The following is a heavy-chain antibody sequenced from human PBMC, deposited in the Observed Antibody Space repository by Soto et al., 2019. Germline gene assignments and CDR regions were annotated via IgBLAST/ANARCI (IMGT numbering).Heavy chain of an antibody. CDR1: GFTFSSYG. Sequence: GGSLRLSCAASGFTFSSYGMHWVRQAPGKGLEWVAVISYDGSNKYYADSVKGRFTISRDNSKNTLYLQMNSLRAEDTAVYYCAKDLNIVVVPAAYCYYGMDVWGQGTTVTVSS. D-gene: IGHD2-2*01. V-gene: IGHV3-30*18. CDR2: ISYDGSNK. CDR3: AKDLNIVVVPAAYCYYGMDV. J-gene: IGHJ6*02.